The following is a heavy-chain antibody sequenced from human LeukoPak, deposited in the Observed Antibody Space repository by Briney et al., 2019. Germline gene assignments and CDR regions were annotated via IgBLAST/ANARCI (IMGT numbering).Heavy chain of an antibody. CDR1: GFNFNMFG. CDR2: IRNDGSIQ. D-gene: IGHD1/OR15-1a*01. Sequence: PGGSLRLSCAASGFNFNMFGMRWVRQAPGKGLEWVAHIRNDGSIQAYAASVKGRFTISRDNFKNTLYLQMIGLRDEDTALYYCVKEETGTFPGAYWGQGTLVTVSS. CDR3: VKEETGTFPGAY. V-gene: IGHV3-30*02. J-gene: IGHJ4*02.